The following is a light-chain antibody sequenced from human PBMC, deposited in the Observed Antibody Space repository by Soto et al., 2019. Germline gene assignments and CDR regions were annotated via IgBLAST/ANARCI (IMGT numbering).Light chain of an antibody. J-gene: IGLJ1*01. CDR2: SNN. V-gene: IGLV1-44*01. CDR1: GSSIGSST. CDR3: AAWDDSLNGHV. Sequence: QSVLTHPPSASGTPGQSVTISCLGSGSSIGSSTVNWYQQLPGTAPKLLIYSNNQRPSGLPDRFSGYKSGTSASLAISGLQSEDEADYYCAAWDDSLNGHVFGTGTKVTGL.